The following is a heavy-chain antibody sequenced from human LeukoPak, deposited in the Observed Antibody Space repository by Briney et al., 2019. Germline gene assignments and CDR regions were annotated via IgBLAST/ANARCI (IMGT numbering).Heavy chain of an antibody. CDR3: ARADRLDGAPYLIGP. J-gene: IGHJ5*02. D-gene: IGHD2-21*01. CDR2: INPNSGGT. CDR1: GYTFTDYY. Sequence: ASVKVSCKTSGYTFTDYYMHWVHQAPGQELEWMGWINPNSGGTSSAQKFQGRVTMTRDTSITTVYMEVSWLTSDDTAIYYCARADRLDGAPYLIGPWGQGTLVTVSS. V-gene: IGHV1-2*02.